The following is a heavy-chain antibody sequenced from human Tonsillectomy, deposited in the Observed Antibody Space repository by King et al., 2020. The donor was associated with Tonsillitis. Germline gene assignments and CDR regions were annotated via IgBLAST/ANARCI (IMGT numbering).Heavy chain of an antibody. CDR3: AREVTSTSDPTAYMPSYFDY. CDR2: ISFSSGFT. J-gene: IGHJ4*02. V-gene: IGHV3-21*01. CDR1: GFTFSSYS. D-gene: IGHD3-16*01. Sequence: VQLVESGGGLVKPGGSLRLSCAASGFTFSSYSMNWVRQAPGKGLEWVSSISFSSGFTYYTDSVKGRFTISRDNAKNSLYLQMNNLSAEDTAVYYCAREVTSTSDPTAYMPSYFDYWGQGTLVTVSS.